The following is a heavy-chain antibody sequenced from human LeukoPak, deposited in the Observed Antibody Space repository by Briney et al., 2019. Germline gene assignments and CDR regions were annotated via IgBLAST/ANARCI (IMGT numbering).Heavy chain of an antibody. CDR1: GGTFSSYA. J-gene: IGHJ5*02. CDR2: IIPIFGTA. Sequence: GSSVKVSCKASGGTFSSYAISWVRQAPGQGLEWMGGIIPIFGTANYAQKFQGRVTITTDESTSTAYMELSSLRSEDTAVYYCARVVWGIAARNNWFDPWGQGTRVTVS. D-gene: IGHD6-6*01. V-gene: IGHV1-69*05. CDR3: ARVVWGIAARNNWFDP.